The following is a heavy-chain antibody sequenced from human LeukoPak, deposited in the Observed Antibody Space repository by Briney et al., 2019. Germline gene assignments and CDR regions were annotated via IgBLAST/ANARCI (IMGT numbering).Heavy chain of an antibody. D-gene: IGHD3-9*01. CDR1: GFIFSSYS. CDR3: ARGDFDWSPPFDY. Sequence: GGSLRLSCAASGFIFSSYSMNWVRQAPGKGLEWVSYISSSGSTIYYSDSVKGRFTISRDNAKNSLYLQMNSLRAEDTAVYYCARGDFDWSPPFDYWGQGTLVTVSS. J-gene: IGHJ4*02. V-gene: IGHV3-48*01. CDR2: ISSSGSTI.